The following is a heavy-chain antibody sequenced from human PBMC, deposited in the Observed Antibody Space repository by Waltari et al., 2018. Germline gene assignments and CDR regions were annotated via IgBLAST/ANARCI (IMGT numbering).Heavy chain of an antibody. CDR1: GYTFTGYY. J-gene: IGHJ4*02. D-gene: IGHD6-19*01. Sequence: QVQLVQSGAEVKKPGASVKVSCKASGYTFTGYYMHWVRQAPGQGLEWMGGINPNSGGTNYAQKFQGRVTMTRDTSISTAYMELSRLRSDDTAVYYCARLGEVSGSEQWLGFDYWGQGTLVTVSS. CDR3: ARLGEVSGSEQWLGFDY. CDR2: INPNSGGT. V-gene: IGHV1-2*02.